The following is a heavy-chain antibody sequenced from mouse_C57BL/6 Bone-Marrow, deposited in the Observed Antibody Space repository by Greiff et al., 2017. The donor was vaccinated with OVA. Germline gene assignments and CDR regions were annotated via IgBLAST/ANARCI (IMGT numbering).Heavy chain of an antibody. Sequence: VQLQQPGAELVKPGASVKLSCKASGYTFTSYWMHWVKQRPGRGLEWIGRIDPNSGGTKYNEKFKSKATLTVDKPSRTAYMQLSSLTSEDSAVYYCAVDSSGGPYYFDYWGQGTTLTVSS. V-gene: IGHV1-72*01. CDR1: GYTFTSYW. J-gene: IGHJ2*01. CDR2: IDPNSGGT. D-gene: IGHD3-2*02. CDR3: AVDSSGGPYYFDY.